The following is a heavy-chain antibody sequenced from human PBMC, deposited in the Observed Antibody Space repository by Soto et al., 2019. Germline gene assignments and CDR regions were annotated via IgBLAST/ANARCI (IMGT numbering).Heavy chain of an antibody. CDR2: IIPIFGTA. V-gene: IGHV1-69*06. Sequence: QVQLVQSGAEVKKPGSSVKVSCKASGGTFSSYDISWVRQAPGQGLEWMGGIIPIFGTANYEQKFQGRVTITADKSTSTAYMELSSLRSEDTAVYYCAGREEYDSSGPIDYWGQGTLVTVSS. J-gene: IGHJ4*02. D-gene: IGHD3-22*01. CDR1: GGTFSSYD. CDR3: AGREEYDSSGPIDY.